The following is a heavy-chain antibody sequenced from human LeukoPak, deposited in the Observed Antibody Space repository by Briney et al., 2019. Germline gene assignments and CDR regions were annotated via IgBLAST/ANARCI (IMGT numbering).Heavy chain of an antibody. CDR1: GYTFTSFG. D-gene: IGHD6-13*01. CDR3: ARDLGTDQQLIFFDY. Sequence: ASVKVSCKASGYTFTSFGISWVRQAPGQGHEWMGWISAYNGNTNYAQKLQGRVTMTTDTSTSTAYMELRSLRSDDTAVYYCARDLGTDQQLIFFDYWGQGTLVTVSS. CDR2: ISAYNGNT. J-gene: IGHJ4*02. V-gene: IGHV1-18*04.